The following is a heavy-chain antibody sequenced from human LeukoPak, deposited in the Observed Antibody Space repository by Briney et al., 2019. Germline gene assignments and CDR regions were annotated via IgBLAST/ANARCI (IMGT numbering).Heavy chain of an antibody. V-gene: IGHV3-23*01. D-gene: IGHD3-10*01. CDR2: ISGSGGST. J-gene: IGHJ6*02. Sequence: PGGSLRLSCAASGFSFDDHAMHWVRQAPGKGLEWVSAISGSGGSTYYADSVKGRFTISRDNSKNTLYLQMNSLRAEDTAVYYGAKGARGVIRSYYYYYGMDVWGQGTTVTVSS. CDR3: AKGARGVIRSYYYYYGMDV. CDR1: GFSFDDHA.